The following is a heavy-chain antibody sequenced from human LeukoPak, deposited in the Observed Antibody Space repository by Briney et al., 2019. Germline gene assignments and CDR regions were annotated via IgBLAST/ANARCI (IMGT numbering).Heavy chain of an antibody. CDR3: AKDSSDGYFVRANWFDP. D-gene: IGHD5-24*01. Sequence: PGASLRLSCAASGFTFSSYAMSWVRQAPGKGLEWVSAISGSGGSTYYADSVKGRFTISRDNSKNTLYLQMNSLRAGDTAVYYCAKDSSDGYFVRANWFDPWGQGTLVTVSS. V-gene: IGHV3-23*01. CDR2: ISGSGGST. CDR1: GFTFSSYA. J-gene: IGHJ5*02.